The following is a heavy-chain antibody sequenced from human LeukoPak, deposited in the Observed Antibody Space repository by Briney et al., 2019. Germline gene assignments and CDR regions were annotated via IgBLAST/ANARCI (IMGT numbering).Heavy chain of an antibody. J-gene: IGHJ6*03. V-gene: IGHV4-39*07. CDR2: IYYSGST. CDR3: ARVTLRYFDWLGYYYMDV. D-gene: IGHD3-9*01. CDR1: GGSISSSSYY. Sequence: PSETLSLTCTVSGGSISSSSYYWGWIRQPPGKGLEWIGSIYYSGSTYYNPSLKSRVTISVDTSKNQFSLKLSSVTAADTAVYYCARVTLRYFDWLGYYYMDVWGKGTTVTVSS.